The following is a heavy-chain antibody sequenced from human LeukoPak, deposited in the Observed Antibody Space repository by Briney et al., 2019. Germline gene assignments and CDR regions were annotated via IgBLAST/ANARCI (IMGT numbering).Heavy chain of an antibody. V-gene: IGHV3-23*01. J-gene: IGHJ4*02. CDR1: GFTFSSYD. CDR2: ISGSGGST. Sequence: GGSLRLSCAASGFTFSSYDMSWVRQAPGKVLEGVSYISGSGGSTDYADSVKGRFTISRDNSNNTLYLQMNSLRAEDTAVYYCAKCFRGYNYVIFDYWGQGTLVTVSS. D-gene: IGHD5-18*01. CDR3: AKCFRGYNYVIFDY.